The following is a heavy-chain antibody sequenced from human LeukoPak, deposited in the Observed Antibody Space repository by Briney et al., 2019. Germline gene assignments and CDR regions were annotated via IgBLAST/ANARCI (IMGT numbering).Heavy chain of an antibody. CDR1: GFTFSSYW. D-gene: IGHD3-3*01. CDR2: IKQDGSEK. CDR3: ARAEYDFWSGYLYYFDY. V-gene: IGHV3-7*03. J-gene: IGHJ4*02. Sequence: GGSLRLSCAASGFTFSSYWMSWVRQAPGKGLGWVANIKQDGSEKYYVDSVKGRFTISRDNAKNSLYLQMNSLRAEDTAVYYCARAEYDFWSGYLYYFDYWGQGTLVTVSS.